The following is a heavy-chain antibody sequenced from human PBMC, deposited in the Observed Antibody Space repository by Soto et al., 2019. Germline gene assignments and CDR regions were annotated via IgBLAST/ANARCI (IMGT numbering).Heavy chain of an antibody. J-gene: IGHJ4*02. CDR3: ASRDPGTSVDY. Sequence: SETLSLTCAISGGSFTSNNWWTWVRQPPGQGLEWIGEIYRTGSTNYNPSLKSRVTISLDKSENQFSLRVTSLTAADTAVYYCASRDPGTSVDYWGQGTLVTVSS. D-gene: IGHD1-7*01. CDR1: GGSFTSNNW. V-gene: IGHV4-4*02. CDR2: IYRTGST.